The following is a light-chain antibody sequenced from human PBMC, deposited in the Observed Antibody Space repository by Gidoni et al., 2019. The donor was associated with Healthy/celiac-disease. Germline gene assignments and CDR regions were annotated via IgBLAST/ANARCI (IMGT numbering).Light chain of an antibody. Sequence: QSSLTQPASVSGSPGPSITISCPGTSSDVGGYNYVSWYQQPPGKAPQLMIYDVSNRPSGVSNRFSGSKSGNTASLTISGLQAEDEADYYCSSYTSSSTLVFGIGTKVTVL. J-gene: IGLJ1*01. V-gene: IGLV2-14*01. CDR2: DVS. CDR1: SSDVGGYNY. CDR3: SSYTSSSTLV.